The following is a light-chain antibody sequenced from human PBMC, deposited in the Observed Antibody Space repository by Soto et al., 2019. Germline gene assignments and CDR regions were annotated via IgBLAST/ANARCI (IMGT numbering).Light chain of an antibody. CDR1: SSDVGSYNL. J-gene: IGLJ1*01. Sequence: QSALTQPASVSGSPGQSITISCTGTSSDVGSYNLVSWYQQHPGKAPKLMIYEGSKRPSGVSNRFSGSKSGNTASLTISGLKAEAEADYYCCSYAGSSTFFAFGTGTKVTAL. CDR2: EGS. V-gene: IGLV2-23*01. CDR3: CSYAGSSTFFA.